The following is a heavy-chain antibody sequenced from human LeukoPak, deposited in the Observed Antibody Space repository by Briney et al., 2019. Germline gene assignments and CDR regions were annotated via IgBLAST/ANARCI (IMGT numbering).Heavy chain of an antibody. CDR2: IYYSGST. V-gene: IGHV4-59*01. J-gene: IGHJ4*02. D-gene: IGHD3-10*01. CDR3: ARTYYGSGSYYAYFDY. Sequence: SETLSLTCTVSGGSISSYYWSWIRQPPGKGLEWIRYIYYSGSTNYNPSLKSRVTISVDTSKNQFSLKLSSVTAADTAVYYCARTYYGSGSYYAYFDYWGQGTLVTVSS. CDR1: GGSISSYY.